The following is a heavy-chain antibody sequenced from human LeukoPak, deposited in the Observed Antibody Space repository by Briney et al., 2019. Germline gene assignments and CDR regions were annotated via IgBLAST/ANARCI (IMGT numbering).Heavy chain of an antibody. CDR2: INPSGGST. D-gene: IGHD6-13*01. CDR3: ARNLGHIASVQP. Sequence: ASVKVSCKASGYTFTGYYMHWVRQAPGQGLEWMGIINPSGGSTSYAQKFQGRVTMTRDMSTSTVYMELSSLRSEDTAVYYCARNLGHIASVQPWGQGTLVTVSS. V-gene: IGHV1-46*01. CDR1: GYTFTGYY. J-gene: IGHJ5*02.